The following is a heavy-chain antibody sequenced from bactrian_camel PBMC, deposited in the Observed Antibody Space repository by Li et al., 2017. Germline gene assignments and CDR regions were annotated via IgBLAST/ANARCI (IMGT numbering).Heavy chain of an antibody. J-gene: IGHJ4*01. CDR3: ASANAWWLPAEY. CDR1: GYITSRRC. V-gene: IGHV3S54*01. D-gene: IGHD2*01. CDR2: IYSRDETT. Sequence: QLVESGGGSVLAGGSLGLSCKAPGYITSRRCLGWFRQAPGKEREAVATIYSRDETTDYGDSVRGRFTISRDNAKNTLYLQLNSLKTEDTAMYYCASANAWWLPAEYWGQGTQVTVS.